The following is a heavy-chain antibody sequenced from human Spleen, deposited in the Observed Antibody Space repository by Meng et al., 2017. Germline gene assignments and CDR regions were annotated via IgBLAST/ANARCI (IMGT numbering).Heavy chain of an antibody. D-gene: IGHD7-27*01. CDR2: IYYSGSTY. Sequence: SETLSLTCTVSGGSISSSSYYWGWIRQPPGKGLEWSGSIYYSGSTYYYNPSLKSRVTISVDTSKNQFSLKPSSVAAADTAWYYWATGDRAFDFWGQGTMVTVSS. J-gene: IGHJ3*01. CDR1: GGSISSSSYY. CDR3: ATGDRAFDF. V-gene: IGHV4-39*07.